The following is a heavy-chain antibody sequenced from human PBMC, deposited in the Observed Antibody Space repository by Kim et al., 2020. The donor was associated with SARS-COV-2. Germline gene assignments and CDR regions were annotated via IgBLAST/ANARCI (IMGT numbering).Heavy chain of an antibody. CDR1: GYTFTSYY. CDR3: ARGVEQQLPPGENWFDP. V-gene: IGHV1-46*01. J-gene: IGHJ5*02. Sequence: ASVKVSCKASGYTFTSYYMHWVRQAPGQGLEWMGIINPSGGSTSYAQKFQGRVTMTRDTSTSTVYMELSSLRSEDTAVYYCARGVEQQLPPGENWFDPWGQGTLVTVSS. D-gene: IGHD6-13*01. CDR2: INPSGGST.